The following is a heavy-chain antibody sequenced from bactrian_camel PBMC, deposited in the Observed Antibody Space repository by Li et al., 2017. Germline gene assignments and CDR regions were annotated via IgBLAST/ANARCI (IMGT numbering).Heavy chain of an antibody. Sequence: HVQLVESGGGSVQAGGSLRLACAVYGYTSLSKCMGWFRQVPGKEREAVAITGRGRTDYADSVKGRFTISRDNAESRLYLDMNNLKPEDTAVYYCAPGLGGYWSFDYWGQGTQVTVS. CDR3: APGLGGYWSFDY. J-gene: IGHJ6*01. D-gene: IGHD2*01. V-gene: IGHV3S55*01. CDR1: GYTSLSKC. CDR2: ITGRGRT.